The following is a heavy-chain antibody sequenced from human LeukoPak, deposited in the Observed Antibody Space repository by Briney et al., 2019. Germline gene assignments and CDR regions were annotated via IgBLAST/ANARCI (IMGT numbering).Heavy chain of an antibody. D-gene: IGHD3-22*01. Sequence: ASVKVSCKASGYTFTGYGIIWVRQAPGQGLEWLGWISAYKGSTKYPQMFQGRVTVTTDTSTSTAYMELRSLRSDDTAMYYCARADSGGYYVAYWYWGQGTLVTVSS. CDR2: ISAYKGST. V-gene: IGHV1-18*01. CDR3: ARADSGGYYVAYWY. CDR1: GYTFTGYG. J-gene: IGHJ4*02.